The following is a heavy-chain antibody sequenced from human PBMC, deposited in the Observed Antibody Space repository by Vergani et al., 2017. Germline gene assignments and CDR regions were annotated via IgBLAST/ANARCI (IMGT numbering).Heavy chain of an antibody. CDR1: GGSISSGSYY. J-gene: IGHJ6*02. D-gene: IGHD2-8*01. CDR2: IYTSGST. Sequence: QVQLQESGPGLVKPSQTLSLTCTVSGGSISSGSYYWSWIRQPAGKGLEWIGRIYTSGSTNYNPSLKSRVTISVDTTKNQFSLKLSSVTAADTAVYYCARVMGKGSSFYGMDACGQXP. V-gene: IGHV4-61*02. CDR3: ARVMGKGSSFYGMDA.